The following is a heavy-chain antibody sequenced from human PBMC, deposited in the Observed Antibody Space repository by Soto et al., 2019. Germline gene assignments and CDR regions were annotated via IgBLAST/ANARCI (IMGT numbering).Heavy chain of an antibody. Sequence: SETLSLTCTVSGGSISSGDYYWSWIRQPPGKGLEWIGYIYYSGSTYYNPPLKSRVTISVDTSKNQFSLKLSSVTAADTAVYYCARDVLITMVRGGLYYSGMDVWGQGTTVTVSS. D-gene: IGHD3-10*01. CDR3: ARDVLITMVRGGLYYSGMDV. CDR1: GGSISSGDYY. V-gene: IGHV4-30-4*01. J-gene: IGHJ6*02. CDR2: IYYSGST.